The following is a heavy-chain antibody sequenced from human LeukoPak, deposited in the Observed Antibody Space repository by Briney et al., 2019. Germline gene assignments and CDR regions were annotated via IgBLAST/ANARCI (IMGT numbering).Heavy chain of an antibody. D-gene: IGHD4-11*01. V-gene: IGHV4-30-4*01. CDR1: GGSISSGDYY. J-gene: IGHJ4*02. CDR3: ARHVRSNYAPLDY. CDR2: IYYSGST. Sequence: SETLSLTCTVSGGSISSGDYYWSWIRQPPGKGLEWIGYIYYSGSTYYNPSLKSRVTISVDTSKNQFSLKLSSVTAADTAVYYCARHVRSNYAPLDYWGQGTLVTVSS.